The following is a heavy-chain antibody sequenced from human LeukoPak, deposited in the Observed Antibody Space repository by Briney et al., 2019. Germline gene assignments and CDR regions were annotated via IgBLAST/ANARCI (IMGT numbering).Heavy chain of an antibody. J-gene: IGHJ4*02. Sequence: GGSLRLSCAASGFSLSGYWMNWVRQAPGKGLEWVSAISGSGGSTYYADSVKGRFTISRDNSKNTLYLQMNSLRAEDTAVYYCAKVIGIVVVPAAYFDYWGQGTLVTVSS. CDR1: GFSLSGYW. V-gene: IGHV3-23*01. CDR2: ISGSGGST. D-gene: IGHD2-2*01. CDR3: AKVIGIVVVPAAYFDY.